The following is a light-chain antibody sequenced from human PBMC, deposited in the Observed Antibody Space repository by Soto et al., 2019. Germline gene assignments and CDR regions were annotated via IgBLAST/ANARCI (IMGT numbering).Light chain of an antibody. J-gene: IGLJ3*02. CDR2: DTS. V-gene: IGLV7-46*01. Sequence: QAVVTQEPALTVSPGGTVTRTCGSSTGAVTTGHFPYWFQQNPGQVPRTLIYDTSNKQSWTPARFSGSLLGGKAALTLAGAQPEDEAEYYCLLSYGDTRVFGGGTKLTVL. CDR1: TGAVTTGHF. CDR3: LLSYGDTRV.